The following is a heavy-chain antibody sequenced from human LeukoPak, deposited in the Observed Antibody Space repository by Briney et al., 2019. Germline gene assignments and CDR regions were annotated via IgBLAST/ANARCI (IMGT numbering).Heavy chain of an antibody. D-gene: IGHD4-4*01. CDR1: GGSFSGYY. CDR2: INHSGST. CDR3: ARVPNDYSNYGGYYFDY. J-gene: IGHJ4*02. V-gene: IGHV4-34*01. Sequence: PSETLSLTCAVYGGSFSGYYWSWIRQPPGKGLEWIGEINHSGSTNYNPSLKSRVTISVDTSKNQFSLKLSSVTAADTAVYYCARVPNDYSNYGGYYFDYWGQGTLVTVSS.